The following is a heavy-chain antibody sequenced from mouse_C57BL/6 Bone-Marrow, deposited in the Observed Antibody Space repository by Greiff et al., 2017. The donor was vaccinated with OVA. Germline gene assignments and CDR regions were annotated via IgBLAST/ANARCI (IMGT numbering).Heavy chain of an antibody. CDR1: GYTFTDYY. Sequence: VKLVESGAELVRPGASVKLSCKASGYTFTDYYINWVKQRPGQGLEWIARIYPGSGNTYYNEKFKGKATLTAEKSSSTAYMQLSSLTSEDSAVYFCARFRPNYYAMDYWGQGTSVTVSS. CDR2: IYPGSGNT. V-gene: IGHV1-76*01. J-gene: IGHJ4*01. CDR3: ARFRPNYYAMDY.